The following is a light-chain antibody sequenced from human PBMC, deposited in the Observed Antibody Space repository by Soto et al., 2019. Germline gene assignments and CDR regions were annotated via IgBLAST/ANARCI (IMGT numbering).Light chain of an antibody. Sequence: EIVLTQSPGTLSLSPGERATLSCRASQSVSISYLAWYQQKPGQPPRLLIYGASSRATGIPDRFSGSGSGTDFTLTISRLEPEDFAVYYCQQYISSPRTFGGGTKVEI. CDR2: GAS. J-gene: IGKJ4*01. V-gene: IGKV3-20*01. CDR1: QSVSISY. CDR3: QQYISSPRT.